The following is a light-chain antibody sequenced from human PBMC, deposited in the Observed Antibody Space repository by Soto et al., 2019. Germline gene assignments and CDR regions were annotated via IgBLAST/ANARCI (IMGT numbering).Light chain of an antibody. CDR1: QSVSSSY. Sequence: EIVLTQSPGTLSLSPGERATLSCRASQSVSSSYLAWYQQKPGQAPRLLIYNASFRATGIPDRFSGSGSGTDFTLTISRLEPEDFAVYYCQQYGSSPRTFGQGTKVEIK. J-gene: IGKJ1*01. CDR3: QQYGSSPRT. V-gene: IGKV3-20*01. CDR2: NAS.